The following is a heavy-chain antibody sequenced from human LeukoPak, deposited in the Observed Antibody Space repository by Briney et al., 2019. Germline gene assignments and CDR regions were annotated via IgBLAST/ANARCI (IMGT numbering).Heavy chain of an antibody. Sequence: KPRRSLTLPCAAPGITFRSYSMDSARPAPGKGLEWVAYTTSSGTYTNYADSVKGRFTLSRVHAKNSLHVQLNSRRPEGTSVHHRSRGSTLGGKLLKFDPWGQGTLVTVSS. CDR3: SRGSTLGGKLLKFDP. CDR2: TTSSGTYT. V-gene: IGHV3-21*05. J-gene: IGHJ5*02. D-gene: IGHD3-10*01. CDR1: GITFRSYS.